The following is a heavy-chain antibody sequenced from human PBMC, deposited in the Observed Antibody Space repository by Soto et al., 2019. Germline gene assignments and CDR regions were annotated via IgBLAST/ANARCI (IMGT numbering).Heavy chain of an antibody. V-gene: IGHV1-3*01. CDR2: INAGNGNT. D-gene: IGHD2-15*01. CDR1: GYTFTSYA. CDR3: AVVVAATKYDAFEI. Sequence: ASVKVSCKASGYTFTSYAMHWVRQAPGQRLEWMGWINAGNGNTKYSQKFQGRVTITRDTSASTAYMELSSLRSEDTAVYYCAVVVAATKYDAFEIWGQGTMVTV. J-gene: IGHJ3*02.